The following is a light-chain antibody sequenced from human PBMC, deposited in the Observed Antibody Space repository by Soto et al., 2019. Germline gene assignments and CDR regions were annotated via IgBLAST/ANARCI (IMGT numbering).Light chain of an antibody. CDR3: QQYHIYSGT. CDR2: KAS. V-gene: IGKV1-5*03. CDR1: QTIDSW. J-gene: IGKJ1*01. Sequence: IHMTQSPSTLSSSVGDRVTITCVAIQTIDSWLAWYQQRPGKPPNLLIYKASTLASGVPSRFSGSGSGTEFTLTINSLQPDDFATYYCQQYHIYSGTFGQGTKVDIK.